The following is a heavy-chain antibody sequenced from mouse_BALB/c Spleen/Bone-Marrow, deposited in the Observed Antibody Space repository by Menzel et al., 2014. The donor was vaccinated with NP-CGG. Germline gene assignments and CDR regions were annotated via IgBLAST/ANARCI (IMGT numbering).Heavy chain of an antibody. CDR3: ARTHYYGWFDS. Sequence: DVQLQESGPSLVKPSQTLSLTCSVTGDSITSGYWNWIRKFPGNKLEYMGFISYSGGTYYNPSLRSRISLTRDTSKNXYYLQLNSVTTEDTATYFCARTHYYGWFDSWGQGTTLTVSS. D-gene: IGHD1-2*01. CDR1: GDSITSGY. V-gene: IGHV3-8*02. J-gene: IGHJ2*01. CDR2: ISYSGGT.